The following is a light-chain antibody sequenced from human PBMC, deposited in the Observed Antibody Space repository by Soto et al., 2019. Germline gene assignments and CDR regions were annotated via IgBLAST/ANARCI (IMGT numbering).Light chain of an antibody. CDR3: SSYTSSSTL. CDR1: SSDVGGYNY. V-gene: IGLV2-14*01. Sequence: QSALTQPASVSGSPGQSITISCTGTSSDVGGYNYVSWYQQHPGKAPKLMIYDVSNRPSGVSNRFSGSKSGNTASLTISGLQAEDEADYYCSSYTSSSTLFGGGTKAHRP. J-gene: IGLJ2*01. CDR2: DVS.